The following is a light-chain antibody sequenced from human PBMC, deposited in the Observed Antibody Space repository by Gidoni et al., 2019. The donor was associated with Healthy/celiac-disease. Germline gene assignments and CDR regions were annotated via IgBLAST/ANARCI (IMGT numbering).Light chain of an antibody. Sequence: EIVLTQSPGTLSLSPGGRATLSCRASQSVSSSYLAWYQQKPGQAPRLLIYGASSRATGIPDRFSGSGSGTDFTLTISSLEPEDFAVYYCQQYGSSQWTFGQGTKVEIK. CDR3: QQYGSSQWT. V-gene: IGKV3-20*01. CDR2: GAS. J-gene: IGKJ1*01. CDR1: QSVSSSY.